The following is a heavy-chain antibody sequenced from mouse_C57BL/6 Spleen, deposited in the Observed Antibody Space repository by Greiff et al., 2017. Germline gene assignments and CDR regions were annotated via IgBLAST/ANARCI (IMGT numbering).Heavy chain of an antibody. J-gene: IGHJ2*01. D-gene: IGHD4-1*02. V-gene: IGHV5-4*01. CDR1: GFTFSSYA. CDR3: ARDGRPTPFDY. CDR2: ISDGGSYT. Sequence: EVKLVESGGGLVKPGGSLKLSCAASGFTFSSYAMSWVRQTPEKRLEWVATISDGGSYTYYPANVKGRFTISRDNAKNNLYLQMSHLKYEDTAMCYCARDGRPTPFDYWGQGTTLTVSS.